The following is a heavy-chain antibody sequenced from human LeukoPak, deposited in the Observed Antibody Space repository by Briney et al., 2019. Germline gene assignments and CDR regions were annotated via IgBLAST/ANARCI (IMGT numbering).Heavy chain of an antibody. CDR2: FYSPGST. J-gene: IGHJ4*02. V-gene: IGHV3-53*01. Sequence: GGSLRLSCAASGFTVTTKTMAWVRQAPGRGLEWVSVFYSPGSTYYADSVHGRFTISRDNSKNTLYVQMNSLRADDTAVYYYAKDTGVAGTADHFDYWGQGTLVTVSS. CDR3: AKDTGVAGTADHFDY. CDR1: GFTVTTKT. D-gene: IGHD6-19*01.